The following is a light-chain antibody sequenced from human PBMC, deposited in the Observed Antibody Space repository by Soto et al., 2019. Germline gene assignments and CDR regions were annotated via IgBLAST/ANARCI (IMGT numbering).Light chain of an antibody. V-gene: IGKV4-1*01. CDR3: QQYKSTPPT. Sequence: DIVMTQSPDSLAVSLGERATINCKSSQSVLYSSNNKNYLAWYQQRPGQPPKLPMYWASTRESGVPDRFSGSGSGTDFTLTITSLQAEDVDVYYCQQYKSTPPTCGQGTKLEIK. J-gene: IGKJ2*01. CDR2: WAS. CDR1: QSVLYSSNNKNY.